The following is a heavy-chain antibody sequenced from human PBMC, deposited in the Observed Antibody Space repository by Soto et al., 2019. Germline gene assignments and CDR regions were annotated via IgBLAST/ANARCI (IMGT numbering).Heavy chain of an antibody. D-gene: IGHD2-2*02. J-gene: IGHJ4*02. Sequence: VGSLRHSCAASGFPCISYSMNWVRQAPGKGLEWVSSISSSSSYIYYADSVKGRFTISRDNAKNSLYLQMNSLRAEDTAVYYCARVPGVVVPAAILYWGQGTLVTVSS. V-gene: IGHV3-21*01. CDR3: ARVPGVVVPAAILY. CDR2: ISSSSSYI. CDR1: GFPCISYS.